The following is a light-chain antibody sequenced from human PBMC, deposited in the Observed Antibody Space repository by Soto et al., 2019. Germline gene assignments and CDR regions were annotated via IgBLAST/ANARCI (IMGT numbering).Light chain of an antibody. CDR3: QQYSKWPLT. V-gene: IGKV3-15*01. CDR1: QSVSSY. Sequence: EIVMTQSPDTLSVSTGERATLPCRASQSVSSYLAWYQQKRGQAPRLLIYSASTRATGIPARFSGSGSGTEFILTISSLQSEDFAVYYCQQYSKWPLTLGGGTKVDIK. CDR2: SAS. J-gene: IGKJ4*01.